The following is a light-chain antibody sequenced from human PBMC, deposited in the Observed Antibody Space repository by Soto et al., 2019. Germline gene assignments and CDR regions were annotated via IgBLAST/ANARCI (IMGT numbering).Light chain of an antibody. CDR2: LTF. V-gene: IGKV2-28*01. Sequence: DLVMTQSPLSLPVTPGEPASISCRSSQSLLHSDGYTYMDWYLQKPGQSPQVLIYLTFNRASGVPDRFSGSGSGTDFTLKISRVEAEDAGVYYCMRALQTPYTFGQGTKLEIK. CDR1: QSLLHSDGYTY. J-gene: IGKJ2*01. CDR3: MRALQTPYT.